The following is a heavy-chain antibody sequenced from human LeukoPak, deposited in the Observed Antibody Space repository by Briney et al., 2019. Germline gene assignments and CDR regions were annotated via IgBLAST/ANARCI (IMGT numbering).Heavy chain of an antibody. CDR1: GFTFSSYW. CDR2: IKQDGSEK. D-gene: IGHD3-22*01. CDR3: ARPDTLYDSSGYAWDY. V-gene: IGHV3-7*01. Sequence: GGSLRLSCAASGFTFSSYWMSWVRQAPGKGLEWVANIKQDGSEKYYVDSVKVRFTISRDNAKNSLYLQMNSLRAEDTAVYYCARPDTLYDSSGYAWDYWGQGTLVTVSS. J-gene: IGHJ4*02.